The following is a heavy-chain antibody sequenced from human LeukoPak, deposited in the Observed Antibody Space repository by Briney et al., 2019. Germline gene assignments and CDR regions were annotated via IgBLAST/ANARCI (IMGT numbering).Heavy chain of an antibody. CDR2: MSPNSGNT. Sequence: ASVKVSCKTSGYTFTSYDINWVRQAAGQGLEWMGWMSPNSGNTGYAQKFQGRVTMTRNTSISTAYMELSRLRSDDTAVYYCARGLGVGSSGYRYWGQGTLVTVSS. V-gene: IGHV1-8*01. D-gene: IGHD3-22*01. CDR3: ARGLGVGSSGYRY. J-gene: IGHJ4*02. CDR1: GYTFTSYD.